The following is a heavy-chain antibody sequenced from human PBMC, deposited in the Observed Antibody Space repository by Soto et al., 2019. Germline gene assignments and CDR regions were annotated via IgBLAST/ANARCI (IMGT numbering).Heavy chain of an antibody. CDR3: ASGPRSYGDRRD. CDR2: ISSSSSYT. D-gene: IGHD4-17*01. J-gene: IGHJ4*02. Sequence: QVQLVESGGGLVKPGGSLRLSCAASGFTFSDYYMSWIRQAPGKGLEWVSYISSSSSYTNYADSVKGRFTISRDNAKNSLYLQMNSLRAEDTAVYYCASGPRSYGDRRDWGQGTLVTVSS. V-gene: IGHV3-11*05. CDR1: GFTFSDYY.